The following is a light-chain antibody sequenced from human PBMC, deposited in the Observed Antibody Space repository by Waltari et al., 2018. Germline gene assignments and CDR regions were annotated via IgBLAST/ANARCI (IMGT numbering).Light chain of an antibody. V-gene: IGLV3-25*03. J-gene: IGLJ2*01. CDR1: AISTQS. CDR2: KDT. CDR3: QSTDRRGTSVV. Sequence: SSELTQPPSVSVSPGQTARNTCFGYAISTQSIYWYQQKPGQAPVLVIYKDTERAFGIPDRFSGSNSGTTVTLTISGVQAEDEADFYCQSTDRRGTSVVFGGGTRLTVL.